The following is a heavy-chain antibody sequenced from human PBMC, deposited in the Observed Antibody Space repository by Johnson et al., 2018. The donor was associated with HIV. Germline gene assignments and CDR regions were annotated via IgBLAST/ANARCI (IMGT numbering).Heavy chain of an antibody. D-gene: IGHD1-7*01. V-gene: IGHV3-30*04. J-gene: IGHJ3*02. CDR3: ARGLTGTRRDAFDI. Sequence: QVQLVESGGGVVQPGRSLRLSCAASGFTFSSFAMHWVRQAPGKGLEWVAVISDDVSSRFYVGSVKGRFTISRDNSKNTLYLQMNSLRAEDTSVYYCARGLTGTRRDAFDIWGQGTMVTVSS. CDR2: ISDDVSSR. CDR1: GFTFSSFA.